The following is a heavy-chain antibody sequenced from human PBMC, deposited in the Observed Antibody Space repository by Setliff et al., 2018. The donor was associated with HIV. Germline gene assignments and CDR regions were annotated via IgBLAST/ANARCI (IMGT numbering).Heavy chain of an antibody. CDR3: ARSVVVVTVEWFDP. CDR1: GGSFSGYY. Sequence: SETLSLTCAVYGGSFSGYYWTWIRQSPGKGLEWIGEINHSESTNYNPSLKSRATIAVDTSKNQFSLKLSSVTAADTAVYYCARSVVVVTVEWFDPWGQGTLVTVSS. CDR2: INHSEST. V-gene: IGHV4-34*01. D-gene: IGHD2-21*02. J-gene: IGHJ5*02.